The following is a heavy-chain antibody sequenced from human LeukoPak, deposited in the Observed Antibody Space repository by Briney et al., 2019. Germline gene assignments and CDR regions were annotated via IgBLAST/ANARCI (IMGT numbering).Heavy chain of an antibody. CDR3: ARVEYCTKGVCINFDL. Sequence: ASLKVSCKASGYTFTGHYIHWLRQAPGQGPEWMGWINPNSGGTKYAQKFQGRVTVTRDTSTSTAYMELSGLRADDTAAYYCARVEYCTKGVCINFDLWGQGTLVTVSS. D-gene: IGHD2-8*01. CDR2: INPNSGGT. J-gene: IGHJ4*02. V-gene: IGHV1-2*02. CDR1: GYTFTGHY.